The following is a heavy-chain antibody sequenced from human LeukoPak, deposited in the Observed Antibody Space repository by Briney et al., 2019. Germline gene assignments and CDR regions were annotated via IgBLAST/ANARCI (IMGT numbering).Heavy chain of an antibody. Sequence: SVKVSCKASGGTFSSYAISWVRQAPGQGLEWMGRIIPILGIANYAQKFQGRVTITADKSTSTAYMELSSLRSEDTAVYYCARDGCSGGSCYYYYYGMDVWGQGTTVTVSS. CDR1: GGTFSSYA. J-gene: IGHJ6*02. CDR2: IIPILGIA. V-gene: IGHV1-69*04. CDR3: ARDGCSGGSCYYYYYGMDV. D-gene: IGHD2-15*01.